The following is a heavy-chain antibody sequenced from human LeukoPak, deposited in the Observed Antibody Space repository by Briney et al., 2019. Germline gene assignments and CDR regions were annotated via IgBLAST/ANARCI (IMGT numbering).Heavy chain of an antibody. CDR1: GFSLSTSGMS. J-gene: IGHJ4*02. V-gene: IGHV2-70*11. CDR2: IDWNDDK. CDR3: ARTYGSGSPY. Sequence: SGPTLVNPTQTLTLTCTFSGFSLSTSGMSVSWIRQPPGKALECLARIDWNDDKYYSTSLKTRLTISKDTSKNQVVLTMTDVDPVDTATYYCARTYGSGSPYWGQGTLVTVSS. D-gene: IGHD3-10*01.